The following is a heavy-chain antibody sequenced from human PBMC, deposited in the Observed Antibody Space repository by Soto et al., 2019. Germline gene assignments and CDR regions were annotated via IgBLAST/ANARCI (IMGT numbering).Heavy chain of an antibody. CDR3: ARVYGSGSYPTYYYYYGMDV. Sequence: QVQLVQSGAEVKKPGASVKVACKASGYTFTSYGISWVRQAPGQGLEWMGWLSAYNGNTNYAQKLQGRVTMTTDTTTSTAYMELRSLSSDDTAVYYCARVYGSGSYPTYYYYYGMDVWGQGTTVTVSS. V-gene: IGHV1-18*01. J-gene: IGHJ6*02. D-gene: IGHD3-10*01. CDR1: GYTFTSYG. CDR2: LSAYNGNT.